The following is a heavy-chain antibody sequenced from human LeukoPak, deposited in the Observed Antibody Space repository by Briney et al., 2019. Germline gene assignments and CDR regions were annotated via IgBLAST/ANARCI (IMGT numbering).Heavy chain of an antibody. J-gene: IGHJ6*02. V-gene: IGHV4-4*02. CDR3: ARERFLEWLLYDYYYYGMDV. D-gene: IGHD3-3*01. Sequence: SETLSLTCAVPGGSISSSNWWSWVRQPPGKGLEWIGEIYHSGSTNYNPSLKSRVTISVDKSKNQFSLKLSSVTAADTAVYYCARERFLEWLLYDYYYYGMDVWGQGTTVTVSS. CDR2: IYHSGST. CDR1: GGSISSSNW.